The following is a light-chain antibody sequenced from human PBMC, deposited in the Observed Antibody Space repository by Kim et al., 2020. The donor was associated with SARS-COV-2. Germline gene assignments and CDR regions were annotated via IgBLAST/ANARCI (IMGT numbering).Light chain of an antibody. CDR1: QSISSW. Sequence: DMQMTQSPSTLSASVGDRVTITCRASQSISSWLAWYQQKPGKAHKLLIYKASSLESGVPSRFSGSGSGTEFTLTISSLQPDDFATYYCQQYNGLFGQGTKLEI. CDR3: QQYNGL. V-gene: IGKV1-5*03. J-gene: IGKJ2*01. CDR2: KAS.